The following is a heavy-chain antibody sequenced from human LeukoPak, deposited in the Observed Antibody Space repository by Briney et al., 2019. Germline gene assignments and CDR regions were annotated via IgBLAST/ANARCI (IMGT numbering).Heavy chain of an antibody. CDR3: ARAEGYSYGSIPTNFDY. Sequence: SETLSLTCTVSGYSISSGYYWGWTRHPPGTGLEWIGIFYHSGSTYYNPSLKSRVTISVDTSKNQFSLKLSSVTAADTAVYYCARAEGYSYGSIPTNFDYWGQGTLVTVSS. J-gene: IGHJ4*02. V-gene: IGHV4-38-2*02. D-gene: IGHD5-18*01. CDR1: GYSISSGYY. CDR2: FYHSGST.